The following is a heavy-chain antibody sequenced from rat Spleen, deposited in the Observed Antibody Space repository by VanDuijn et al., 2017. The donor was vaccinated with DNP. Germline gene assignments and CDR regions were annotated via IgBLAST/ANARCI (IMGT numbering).Heavy chain of an antibody. CDR1: GFSLTSYS. V-gene: IGHV2S30*01. CDR2: VWYDGDT. D-gene: IGHD1-10*01. CDR3: TREGQHWFAY. J-gene: IGHJ3*01. Sequence: QVRLKESGPGLVQPSETLSLTCTVSGFSLTSYSVSWVRQPSGRGPEWMGRVWYDGDTRYNSALKSRLSISRDTSKSQVFVKMNMVQDEDTAIYFGTREGQHWFAYWGQGTLVTVSS.